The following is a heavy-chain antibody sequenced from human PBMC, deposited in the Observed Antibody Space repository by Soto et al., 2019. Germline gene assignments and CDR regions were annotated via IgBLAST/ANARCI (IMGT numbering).Heavy chain of an antibody. J-gene: IGHJ4*02. D-gene: IGHD6-6*01. V-gene: IGHV4-39*01. CDR2: IYYSGST. Sequence: SETLSLTCTVSGGSISSSIYYWGWIRQPPGKGLEWIGSIYYSGSTYYNPSLKSRVTISVDTSKNQFSLKLSSVTAADTAVYYCARSIAARAPNYWGQGTLVTVSS. CDR1: GGSISSSIYY. CDR3: ARSIAARAPNY.